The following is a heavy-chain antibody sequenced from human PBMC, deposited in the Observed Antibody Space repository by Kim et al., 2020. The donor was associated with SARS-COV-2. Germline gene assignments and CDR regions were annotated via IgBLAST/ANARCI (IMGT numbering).Heavy chain of an antibody. CDR2: IYYSGST. Sequence: SETLSLTCTVSGGSISSSSYYWGWIRQPPGKGLEWIGSIYYSGSTYYNPSLKSRVTISVDTSKNQFSLKLSSVTAADTAVYYCARDTDYYGMDVWGQGTTVTVSS. CDR3: ARDTDYYGMDV. V-gene: IGHV4-39*07. CDR1: GGSISSSSYY. J-gene: IGHJ6*02.